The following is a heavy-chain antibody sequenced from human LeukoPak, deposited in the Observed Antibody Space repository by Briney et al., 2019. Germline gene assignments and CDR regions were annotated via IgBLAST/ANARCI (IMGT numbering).Heavy chain of an antibody. CDR1: GFTFSRYA. V-gene: IGHV3-23*01. D-gene: IGHD3-10*01. Sequence: GGSLRLSCAASGFTFSRYAMSWVRQAPGKGLEWVSAISGSGGSTYYADSVKGRFTISRDNSKNTLYLQMNSLRAEGTAVYYCAKGWFYGSGSYSTHFDYWGQGTLVTVSS. CDR2: ISGSGGST. CDR3: AKGWFYGSGSYSTHFDY. J-gene: IGHJ4*02.